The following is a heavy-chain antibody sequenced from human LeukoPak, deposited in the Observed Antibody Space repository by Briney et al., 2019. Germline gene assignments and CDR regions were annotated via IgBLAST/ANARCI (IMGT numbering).Heavy chain of an antibody. CDR3: AREGRGYSGYGSNWFGP. Sequence: PSQTLSLTCTVSGGSISSGGYYWSWIRQHPGKGLEWIGYIYYSGSTYYNPSLKSRVTISVDTSKNQFSLKLSSVTAADTAVYYCAREGRGYSGYGSNWFGPWGQGTLVTVSS. CDR1: GGSISSGGYY. D-gene: IGHD5-12*01. J-gene: IGHJ5*02. V-gene: IGHV4-31*03. CDR2: IYYSGST.